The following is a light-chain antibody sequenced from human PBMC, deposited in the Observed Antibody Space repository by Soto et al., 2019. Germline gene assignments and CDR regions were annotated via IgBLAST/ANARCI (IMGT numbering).Light chain of an antibody. CDR1: QGISSY. J-gene: IGKJ1*01. CDR3: QQYYSYPLT. V-gene: IGKV1-8*01. CDR2: AAS. Sequence: AIRMTQSPSSLSASTGARVTITCRASQGISSYLAWYQQKPGKAPTLLIYAASTLQSGVPSRFSGSGSGTDFTLTISCLQSEDFTSYYCQQYYSYPLTFGKGTKVEIK.